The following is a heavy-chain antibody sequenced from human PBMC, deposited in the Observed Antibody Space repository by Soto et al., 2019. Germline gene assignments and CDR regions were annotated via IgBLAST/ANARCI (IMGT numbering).Heavy chain of an antibody. CDR3: TRGPLKRKQWLYYFDY. Sequence: GGSLRLSCTASGFTFGDYAMSWFRQAPGKGLEWVGFIRSKAYGGTTEYAASVKGRFTISRDDSKSIAYLQMNSLKTEDTAVYYCTRGPLKRKQWLYYFDYWGQGTLVTVSS. CDR1: GFTFGDYA. V-gene: IGHV3-49*03. J-gene: IGHJ4*02. D-gene: IGHD6-19*01. CDR2: IRSKAYGGTT.